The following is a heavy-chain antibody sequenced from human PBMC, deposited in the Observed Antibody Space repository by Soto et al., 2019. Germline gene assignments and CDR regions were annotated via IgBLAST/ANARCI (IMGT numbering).Heavy chain of an antibody. Sequence: ASVKVSCKASGYTLTGHYIHWVRQAPEQGPEWMGEIGPETGATRYAQKFKGRVTMTRDMSITTVYMELNNLSPDDTAGYYCGRGRSGQIVVFYWGQGTPVTVSS. CDR1: GYTLTGHY. CDR2: IGPETGAT. CDR3: GRGRSGQIVVFY. D-gene: IGHD1-26*01. V-gene: IGHV1-2*02. J-gene: IGHJ4*01.